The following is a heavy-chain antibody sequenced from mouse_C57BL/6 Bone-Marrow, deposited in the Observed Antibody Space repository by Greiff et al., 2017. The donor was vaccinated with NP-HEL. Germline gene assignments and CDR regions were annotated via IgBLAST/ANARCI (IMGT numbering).Heavy chain of an antibody. CDR2: IHPNSGST. CDR1: GYTFTSYW. Sequence: QVQLQQPGAELVKPGASVKLSCKASGYTFTSYWMHWVKQRPGQGLEWIGMIHPNSGSTNYNEKFKSKATLTVDKSSSTAYMQLSSLTSEDSAVYYCARWDDGYSFAYGGQGTLVTVSA. J-gene: IGHJ3*01. V-gene: IGHV1-64*01. D-gene: IGHD2-3*01. CDR3: ARWDDGYSFAY.